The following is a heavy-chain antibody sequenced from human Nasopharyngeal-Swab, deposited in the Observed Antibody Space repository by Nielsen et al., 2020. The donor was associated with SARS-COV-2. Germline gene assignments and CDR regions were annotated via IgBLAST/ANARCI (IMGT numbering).Heavy chain of an antibody. Sequence: SSVTVTCKASGGIFISYAISSLRQAPGQGLEWMGGIIPIFGTANYAQKFQGRVTITADESTSTAYMELSSLSSEDTAVYYCARGRDGSGSYVSDYWGQGTLVTVSS. CDR1: GGIFISYA. D-gene: IGHD3-10*01. CDR3: ARGRDGSGSYVSDY. V-gene: IGHV1-69*13. J-gene: IGHJ4*02. CDR2: IIPIFGTA.